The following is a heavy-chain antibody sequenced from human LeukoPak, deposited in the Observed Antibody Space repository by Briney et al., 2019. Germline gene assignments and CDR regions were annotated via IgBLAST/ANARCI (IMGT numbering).Heavy chain of an antibody. Sequence: GGSLRLSCAASGFTFGDYYMSWIRQAPGKGLEWVSYISGSSSYTNYADSVKGRFTISRDNAKNSLYLQMNSLRAEDTAVYYCARDGMRYSSSWYPNWFDPWGQGTLVTVSS. CDR2: ISGSSSYT. CDR1: GFTFGDYY. V-gene: IGHV3-11*05. J-gene: IGHJ5*02. CDR3: ARDGMRYSSSWYPNWFDP. D-gene: IGHD6-13*01.